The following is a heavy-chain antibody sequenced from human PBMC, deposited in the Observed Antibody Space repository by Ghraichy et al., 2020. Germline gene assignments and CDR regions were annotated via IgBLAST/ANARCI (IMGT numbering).Heavy chain of an antibody. D-gene: IGHD2-8*01. CDR1: GFTFSTYS. J-gene: IGHJ4*02. CDR3: ARERVSHSDY. CDR2: ISSTSSGR. V-gene: IGHV3-48*02. Sequence: WGSLRLSCGASGFTFSTYSINWFRQAPGKGLEWVSYISSTSSGRYYADSVRGRFTVSRDNAENSVYLQMDSLRDVDTAVYYCARERVSHSDYWGQGTLVTVFS.